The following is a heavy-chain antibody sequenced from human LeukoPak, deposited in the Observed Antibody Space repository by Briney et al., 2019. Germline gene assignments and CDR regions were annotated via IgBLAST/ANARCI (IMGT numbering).Heavy chain of an antibody. D-gene: IGHD2-2*01. CDR3: ATATSSHPDFDY. CDR2: FDPEDGET. J-gene: IGHJ4*02. Sequence: ASVKVSCKVSGYTLTELSMHWVRQAPGKGLERMGGFDPEDGETIYAQKFQGRVTMTEDTSADTAYMELSSLRSEDTAVYYCATATSSHPDFDYWGQGTLVTVSS. CDR1: GYTLTELS. V-gene: IGHV1-24*01.